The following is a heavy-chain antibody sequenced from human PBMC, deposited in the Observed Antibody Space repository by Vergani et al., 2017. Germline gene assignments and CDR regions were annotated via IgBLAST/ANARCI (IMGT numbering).Heavy chain of an antibody. J-gene: IGHJ3*02. Sequence: EVQLLESGGGLVQPGGSLRLSCAASGFTFSSYAMNWVRPAPGKGLEWVSAISGPGGGTYYADSVKGRFTISRDNSKNTLYLQMNSLRAEDTAVYYCAKPDLGSDAFNIWGQGTMVTVSS. CDR1: GFTFSSYA. V-gene: IGHV3-23*01. D-gene: IGHD7-27*01. CDR3: AKPDLGSDAFNI. CDR2: ISGPGGGT.